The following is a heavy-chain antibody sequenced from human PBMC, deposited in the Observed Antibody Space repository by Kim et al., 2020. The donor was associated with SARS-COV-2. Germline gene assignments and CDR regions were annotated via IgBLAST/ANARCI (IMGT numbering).Heavy chain of an antibody. Sequence: ASVKVSCKASGYTFTSYAMHWVRQAPGQRLEWMGWINAGNGNTKYSQKFQGRVTITRDTSASTAYMELSSLRSEDTAVYYCARSPDPDYDILTGYSLSYYFDYWGQGTLVTVSS. CDR3: ARSPDPDYDILTGYSLSYYFDY. CDR2: INAGNGNT. J-gene: IGHJ4*02. D-gene: IGHD3-9*01. V-gene: IGHV1-3*01. CDR1: GYTFTSYA.